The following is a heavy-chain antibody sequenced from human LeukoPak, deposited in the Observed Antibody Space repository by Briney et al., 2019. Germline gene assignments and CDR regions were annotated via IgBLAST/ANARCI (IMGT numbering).Heavy chain of an antibody. CDR2: IYTSGST. J-gene: IGHJ6*03. D-gene: IGHD3-10*01. V-gene: IGHV4-4*07. Sequence: SETLSLTCTVSGSSFSTYYWSWIRQPAGKGLEWIGRIYTSGSTNYNPSLKSRVTMSVDTSKNQFSLKLSSVTAADTAVYYCARSGVTMVRGVITHYYYYYMDVWGKGTTVTISS. CDR1: GSSFSTYY. CDR3: ARSGVTMVRGVITHYYYYYMDV.